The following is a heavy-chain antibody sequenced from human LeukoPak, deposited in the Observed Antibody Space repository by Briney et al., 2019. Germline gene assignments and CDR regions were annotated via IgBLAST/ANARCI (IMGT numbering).Heavy chain of an antibody. CDR1: GGSISTFY. D-gene: IGHD5-18*01. V-gene: IGHV4-59*08. CDR2: IYYSGTT. J-gene: IGHJ4*02. Sequence: SETLSLTCTVSGGSISTFYWSWIRQPPGKGLESIGYIYYSGTTNYNPSLKSRVTISVDTSKNQFSLNLSSVTAADTAVYYCARRSPGYSYSIDSWGQGTLVTVSS. CDR3: ARRSPGYSYSIDS.